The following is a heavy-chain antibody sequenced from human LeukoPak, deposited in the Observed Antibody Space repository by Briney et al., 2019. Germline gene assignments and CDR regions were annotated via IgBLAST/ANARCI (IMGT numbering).Heavy chain of an antibody. J-gene: IGHJ6*03. CDR1: GFTFSNYW. CDR3: ARDSIRHHQWELHLRRYYYYMDV. Sequence: PGGSLRLSCAASGFTFSNYWMHCVRQAPGKGLLWVSRINSDGTTTTHADSVKGRFTISRDNAKNSLYLQMNSLRAEDTAVYYCARDSIRHHQWELHLRRYYYYMDVWGQGTLVTVSS. V-gene: IGHV3-74*01. D-gene: IGHD1-26*01. CDR2: INSDGTTT.